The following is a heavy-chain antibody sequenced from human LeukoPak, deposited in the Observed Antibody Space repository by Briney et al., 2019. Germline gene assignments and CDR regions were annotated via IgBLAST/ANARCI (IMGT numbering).Heavy chain of an antibody. CDR3: TLQHDKTLFDY. J-gene: IGHJ4*02. D-gene: IGHD6-13*01. V-gene: IGHV4-34*01. CDR1: GGSFSGYY. CDR2: INHRGST. Sequence: SQTLSLTCAVYGGSFSGYYWSWIRQPPGKGLEWIGEINHRGSTNYNPSLKSRVTISVDTSKNQFSLKLSSVTAADTAVYYCTLQHDKTLFDYWGQGTLVTVSS.